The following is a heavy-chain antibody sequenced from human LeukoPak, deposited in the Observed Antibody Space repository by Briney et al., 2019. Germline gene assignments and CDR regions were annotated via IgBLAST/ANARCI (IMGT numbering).Heavy chain of an antibody. CDR2: IYYSGST. J-gene: IGHJ5*02. V-gene: IGHV4-59*01. CDR3: ARSTYYCASGSSNWFDP. CDR1: GGSINSYY. D-gene: IGHD3-10*01. Sequence: PSETLSLTCTVSGGSINSYYWSWIRQPPGKGLEWIGYIYYSGSTKYNPSLKSRVTISVDTSKSQFSLKLSSVTAADTAVYYCARSTYYCASGSSNWFDPWGQGTLVTVSS.